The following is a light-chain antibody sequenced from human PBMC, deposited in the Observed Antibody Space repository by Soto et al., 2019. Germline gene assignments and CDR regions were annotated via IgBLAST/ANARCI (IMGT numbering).Light chain of an antibody. CDR2: YAS. J-gene: IGKJ4*01. Sequence: VLTQSPATLSLSPGERATLSCRASQTVSRYLAWYQQKPGQAPRLLIYYASNRAAGVPARFSGSGSGTDYTLPISSLEPEDFAVYSCQRGSPWPFLSFAGGPKVEI. V-gene: IGKV3-11*01. CDR3: QRGSPWPFLS. CDR1: QTVSRY.